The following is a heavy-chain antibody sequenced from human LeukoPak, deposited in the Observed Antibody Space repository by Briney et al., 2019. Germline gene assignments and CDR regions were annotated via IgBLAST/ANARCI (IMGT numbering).Heavy chain of an antibody. Sequence: GGSLRLSCAASGFTFSSYSMNWVRQAPGKGLEWVSPISSSSSYIYYADSVKGRFTISRDNAKNSLCLQMNSLRAEGTAVYYCARGPLGSSWEGMDYWGQGTLVTVSS. D-gene: IGHD6-13*01. CDR2: ISSSSSYI. J-gene: IGHJ4*02. CDR3: ARGPLGSSWEGMDY. CDR1: GFTFSSYS. V-gene: IGHV3-21*01.